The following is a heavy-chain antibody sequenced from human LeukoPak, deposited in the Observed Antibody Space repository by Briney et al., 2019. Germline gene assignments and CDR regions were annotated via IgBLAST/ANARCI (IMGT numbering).Heavy chain of an antibody. D-gene: IGHD3-3*01. J-gene: IGHJ4*02. CDR1: GGSTSSSNYY. Sequence: SETLSLTCTVSGGSTSSSNYYWGWIRQPPGKGLEWIGGIHYSGNTYYNPSLKSRVTISVDTSENQFSLKLSSVTAADTAVYYCARLGAGPTYYDFWSGYSSFYFDYWGQGTLVTVSS. CDR3: ARLGAGPTYYDFWSGYSSFYFDY. CDR2: IHYSGNT. V-gene: IGHV4-39*01.